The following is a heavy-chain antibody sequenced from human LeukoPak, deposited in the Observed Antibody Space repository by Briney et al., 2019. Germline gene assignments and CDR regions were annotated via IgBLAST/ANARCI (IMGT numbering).Heavy chain of an antibody. CDR2: ITGDGSSA. D-gene: IGHD3-10*01. Sequence: GGSLRLSCAASGFTFSTFWMYWVRQAPGKGLMWVSRITGDGSSATYADSVKGRLTISRDNAKNTVYLQVNSLRVEDTAMYYCARGYSGSGRTYWGQGTLVTVSS. V-gene: IGHV3-74*01. J-gene: IGHJ4*02. CDR3: ARGYSGSGRTY. CDR1: GFTFSTFW.